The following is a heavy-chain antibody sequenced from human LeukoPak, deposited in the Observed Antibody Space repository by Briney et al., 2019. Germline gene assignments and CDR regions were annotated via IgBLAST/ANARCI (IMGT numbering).Heavy chain of an antibody. V-gene: IGHV4-59*01. CDR1: GGSISSYY. Sequence: SETPSLTCTVSGGSISSYYWSWIRQPPGKGLEWIGYIYYSGSTNYNPSLKSRVTISVDTSKNQFSLKLSSVTAADTAVYYCARMFYGSGSIDYWGQGTLVTVSS. CDR2: IYYSGST. D-gene: IGHD3-10*01. CDR3: ARMFYGSGSIDY. J-gene: IGHJ4*02.